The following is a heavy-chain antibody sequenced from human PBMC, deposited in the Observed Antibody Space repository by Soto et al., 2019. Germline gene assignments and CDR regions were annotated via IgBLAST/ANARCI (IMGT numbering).Heavy chain of an antibody. D-gene: IGHD3-10*01. J-gene: IGHJ4*02. CDR3: ATGRVYFGSEY. V-gene: IGHV4-59*01. Sequence: QVQLQESGPGLVKPLETLSLTCTVPGGSITSYYWSWVRQPPGKGLEWIGYIYYNGNINYNPSLKSRLTISLDTSKNQFSLRLSSVTAADTAAYYCATGRVYFGSEYWGQGTLVTVSS. CDR1: GGSITSYY. CDR2: IYYNGNI.